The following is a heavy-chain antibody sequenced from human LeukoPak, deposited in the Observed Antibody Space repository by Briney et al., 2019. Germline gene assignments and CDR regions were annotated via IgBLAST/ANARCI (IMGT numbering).Heavy chain of an antibody. D-gene: IGHD3-22*01. Sequence: SETLSLTCAVYGGSFSGYYWSWIRQPPGKGLEWIGEINHSGSTNYNPSLKSRVTISLDTSKNQFSLKLSAVTAADTAVYYCARGRGYYYDSSGYYYFDYWGQGTLVTVSS. CDR2: INHSGST. J-gene: IGHJ4*02. CDR1: GGSFSGYY. CDR3: ARGRGYYYDSSGYYYFDY. V-gene: IGHV4-34*01.